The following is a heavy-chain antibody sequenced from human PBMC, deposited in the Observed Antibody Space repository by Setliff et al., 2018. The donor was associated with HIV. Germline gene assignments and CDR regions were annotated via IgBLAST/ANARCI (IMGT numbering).Heavy chain of an antibody. D-gene: IGHD1-26*01. Sequence: PGGSLRLSCAASGFTYSSYWMGWVRQAPGKGLEWVANIKQDGSEKYYVDSVKGRFTISRDNAKNSLYLQMNSLRAEDTAVYYCARNTDVDSVYRPFHIWGQGTMVTVS. CDR1: GFTYSSYW. J-gene: IGHJ3*02. V-gene: IGHV3-7*03. CDR3: ARNTDVDSVYRPFHI. CDR2: IKQDGSEK.